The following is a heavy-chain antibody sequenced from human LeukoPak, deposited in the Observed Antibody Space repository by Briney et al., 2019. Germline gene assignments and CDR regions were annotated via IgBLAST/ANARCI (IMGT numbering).Heavy chain of an antibody. V-gene: IGHV4-4*07. CDR1: GGSISSYY. CDR3: ARAVGSGSFQTYYYYMDV. J-gene: IGHJ6*03. D-gene: IGHD3-10*01. Sequence: TSETLSLTCTVSGGSISSYYWSWIRQPAGKGLEWIGRIYTSGSTNYNPSLKSRVTMSVDTSKNQFSLKLSSVTAADTAVYYCARAVGSGSFQTYYYYMDVWGKGTTVTVSS. CDR2: IYTSGST.